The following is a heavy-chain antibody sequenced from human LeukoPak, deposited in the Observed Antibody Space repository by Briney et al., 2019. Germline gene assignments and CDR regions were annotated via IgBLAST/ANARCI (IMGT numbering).Heavy chain of an antibody. D-gene: IGHD2-8*01. CDR2: FDSDDGST. Sequence: ASVKESCKVSGYTITTLSMHWVRQDPGKELEWMGGFDSDDGSTIYSQKFQGRLTITEDTSTDTAYMELSSLTSEGTAVYYCVAGEWCMDYWGQGTLVTVSS. V-gene: IGHV1-24*01. CDR1: GYTITTLS. CDR3: VAGEWCMDY. J-gene: IGHJ4*02.